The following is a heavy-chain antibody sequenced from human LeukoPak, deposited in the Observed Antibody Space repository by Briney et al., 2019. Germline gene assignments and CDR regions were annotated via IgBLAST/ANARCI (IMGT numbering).Heavy chain of an antibody. CDR1: GFTFSNYW. CDR3: ARDSGWYPVDY. V-gene: IGHV3-7*01. D-gene: IGHD6-19*01. Sequence: PGGSLRLSCAASGFTFSNYWMTWVRQAPGKGLEWVANIKEDGSDKNYVDSVKGRFIISRDNAKNSLYLQMNSLRAEDTAMYFCARDSGWYPVDYWGQGTLVTVSP. J-gene: IGHJ4*02. CDR2: IKEDGSDK.